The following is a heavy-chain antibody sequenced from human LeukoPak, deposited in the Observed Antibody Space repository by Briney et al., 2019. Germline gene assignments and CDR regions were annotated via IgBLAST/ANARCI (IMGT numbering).Heavy chain of an antibody. CDR1: GFTFSSYG. CDR3: ARAGPNDHRFDY. V-gene: IGHV3-30*03. J-gene: IGHJ4*02. Sequence: GGSLRLSCAASGFTFSSYGMHWVRQAPGKGLEWVAVISYHGTSKYYADSVKGRFTISRDISRNTLYLQMDSLRAEDTAVYYCARAGPNDHRFDYWGQGTLVTVSS. D-gene: IGHD1-1*01. CDR2: ISYHGTSK.